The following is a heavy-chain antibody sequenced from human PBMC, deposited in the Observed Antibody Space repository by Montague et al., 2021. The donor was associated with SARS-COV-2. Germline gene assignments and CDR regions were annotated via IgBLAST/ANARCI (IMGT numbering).Heavy chain of an antibody. CDR2: IYYSGST. Sequence: SETLSLTCTVSGGSISSSSYYWGWIRQPPGKGLEWIGSIYYSGSTYYNPSLKSRVTISVDTSKNQFSLKLSSVTAADTAVYYCARHKRWRIAAAGRDFDYWSQGTLGTGSS. J-gene: IGHJ4*02. CDR3: ARHKRWRIAAAGRDFDY. D-gene: IGHD6-13*01. CDR1: GGSISSSSYY. V-gene: IGHV4-39*01.